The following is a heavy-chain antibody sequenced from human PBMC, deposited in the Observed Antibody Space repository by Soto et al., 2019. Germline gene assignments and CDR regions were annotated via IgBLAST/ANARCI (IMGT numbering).Heavy chain of an antibody. J-gene: IGHJ5*02. CDR1: GGSFSGYY. Sequence: QVQLQQWGAGLLKPSETLSLTCAVYGGSFSGYYWSWIRQPPGKGLEWIGEINHSGSTNYNPSLKSRVTISVDTSKNQFSLKLSSVTAADTAVYYCARGGKEYYDLWSGYYTWWFDPWGQGTLVTVSS. CDR2: INHSGST. CDR3: ARGGKEYYDLWSGYYTWWFDP. D-gene: IGHD3-3*01. V-gene: IGHV4-34*01.